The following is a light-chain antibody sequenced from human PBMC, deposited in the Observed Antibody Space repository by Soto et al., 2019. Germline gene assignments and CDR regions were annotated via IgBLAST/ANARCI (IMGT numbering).Light chain of an antibody. Sequence: DIQMTQSPSSLSASVGDRVTITCRASQDIYNYLAWYQQKPGKVPSLLIYAASTLQSGVPPRFSGSGSGTDFSLSISSLQPEDVATYYCQKYNGAPRAFGQGTKVEIK. CDR1: QDIYNY. V-gene: IGKV1-27*01. CDR2: AAS. CDR3: QKYNGAPRA. J-gene: IGKJ1*01.